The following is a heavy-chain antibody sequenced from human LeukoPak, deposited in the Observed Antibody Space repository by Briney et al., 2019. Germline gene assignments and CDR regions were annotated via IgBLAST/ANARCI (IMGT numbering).Heavy chain of an antibody. CDR3: ARDRSVPAANAFDV. V-gene: IGHV3-21*01. D-gene: IGHD2-2*01. J-gene: IGHJ3*01. Sequence: PAGSPRLSRADSGFTLSRYSMNRVRQAIGKGPESVSSISSYSSSIYYADSGTGRFTISRDNAENSLYLQMSSLRVEDTAVYYCARDRSVPAANAFDVWGQGTMVTVSS. CDR1: GFTLSRYS. CDR2: ISSYSSSI.